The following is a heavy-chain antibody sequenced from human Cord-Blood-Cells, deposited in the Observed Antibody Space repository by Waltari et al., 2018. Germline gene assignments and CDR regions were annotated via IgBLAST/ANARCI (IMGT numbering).Heavy chain of an antibody. D-gene: IGHD3-10*01. J-gene: IGHJ6*02. V-gene: IGHV4-34*01. Sequence: QVQLQQWGAGLLRPSETLFLPRAVYGGSFRGSYWCCIRQPPRKGLEWIGEINHSGSTNYNPSLKSRVTIAVDTSKNQFSLKLSSVTAADTAVYYCAVLPFYYYGMDVWGQGTTVTVSS. CDR2: INHSGST. CDR1: GGSFRGSY. CDR3: AVLPFYYYGMDV.